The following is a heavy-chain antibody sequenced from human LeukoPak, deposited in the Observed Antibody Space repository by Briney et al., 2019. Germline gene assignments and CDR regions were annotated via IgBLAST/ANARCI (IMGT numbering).Heavy chain of an antibody. CDR3: ARVPYDSSGYYFDY. V-gene: IGHV4-30-2*01. D-gene: IGHD3-22*01. CDR2: IYHSGST. Sequence: SETLSLTCAVSGGSISSGGYSWSWIRQPPGKGLEWIGYIYHSGSTYYNPSLKSRVTISVDRSKNQFSLKLSSVTAADTAVYYCARVPYDSSGYYFDYWGQGTLVTVSS. CDR1: GGSISSGGYS. J-gene: IGHJ4*02.